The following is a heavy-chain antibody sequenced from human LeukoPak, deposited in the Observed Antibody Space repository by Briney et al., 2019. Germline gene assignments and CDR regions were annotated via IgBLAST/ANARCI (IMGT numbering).Heavy chain of an antibody. V-gene: IGHV5-51*01. D-gene: IGHD6-19*01. Sequence: GESLKISCKGSGYSFTSYWIGWVRQMPGKGLEWMGIIYPGDSDTRYSPSFQGQVTISADKSISAAYLQWSSLKAPDTAMYYCARRIAVAGTIYFDYWGQGTLVTVSS. CDR1: GYSFTSYW. CDR2: IYPGDSDT. CDR3: ARRIAVAGTIYFDY. J-gene: IGHJ4*02.